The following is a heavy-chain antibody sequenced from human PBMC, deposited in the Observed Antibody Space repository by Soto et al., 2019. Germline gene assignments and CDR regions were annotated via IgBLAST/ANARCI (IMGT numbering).Heavy chain of an antibody. J-gene: IGHJ4*02. Sequence: RSLTCTVSGGSINSPFFWAWLRQPPGKGLEWIASIHYSQSSYSHPSLRSRITISAGASMDQFSLRLASMTAADTAVYYCAKMGDDHGRSYFDSWGQGLLVTVSS. V-gene: IGHV4-39*01. CDR3: AKMGDDHGRSYFDS. CDR2: IHYSQSS. D-gene: IGHD1-26*01. CDR1: GGSINSPFF.